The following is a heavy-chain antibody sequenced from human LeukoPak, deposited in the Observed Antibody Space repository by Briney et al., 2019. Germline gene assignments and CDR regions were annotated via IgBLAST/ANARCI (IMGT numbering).Heavy chain of an antibody. CDR1: GYTFTSYC. J-gene: IGHJ4*02. CDR3: ARAPYGDATPDDY. D-gene: IGHD4-17*01. Sequence: ASVKVSCKASGYTFTSYCMHWVRQAPGQGLEWMGIINPSGGSTSYAQKFQGRVTMTRDMSTSTVYMELSSLRSEDTAVYYCARAPYGDATPDDYWGQGTLVTVSS. V-gene: IGHV1-46*01. CDR2: INPSGGST.